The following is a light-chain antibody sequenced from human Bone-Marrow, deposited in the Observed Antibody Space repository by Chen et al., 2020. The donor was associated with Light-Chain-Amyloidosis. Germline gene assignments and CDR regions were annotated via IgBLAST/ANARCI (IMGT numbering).Light chain of an antibody. V-gene: IGLV6-57*01. Sequence: NFMLTQPHSVSESPGKTVIISCTRSSGSIATNYVQWYQQRPGSSPTTVISEDDQRPSGVPARFSGSIDRSSNSAPLTISGLKTEDEADYYCQSYQGSSQGVFGGGTKLTVL. CDR1: SGSIATNY. J-gene: IGLJ3*02. CDR2: EDD. CDR3: QSYQGSSQGV.